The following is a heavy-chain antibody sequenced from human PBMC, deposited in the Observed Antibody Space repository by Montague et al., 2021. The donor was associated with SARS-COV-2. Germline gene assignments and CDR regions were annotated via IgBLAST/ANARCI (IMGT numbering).Heavy chain of an antibody. V-gene: IGHV4-59*11. CDR3: ARADSVRSGADWFDP. D-gene: IGHD3-16*01. Sequence: SETLSLTCTVSGGSMSAHYWAWIRQSPGKGLEWLAYIYYSGGLNYNASLTSRLSMSVDTSKNQFSLKLTSVTAADTAVYFCARADSVRSGADWFDPWGQGTLVTVSS. CDR1: GGSMSAHY. J-gene: IGHJ5*02. CDR2: IYYSGGL.